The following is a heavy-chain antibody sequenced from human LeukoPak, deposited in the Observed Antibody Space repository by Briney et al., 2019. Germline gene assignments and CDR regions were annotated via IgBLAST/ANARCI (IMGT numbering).Heavy chain of an antibody. V-gene: IGHV4-39*01. Sequence: SETLSLTCTVSGGSISSSSYYWGWIHQPPGKGLEWIGSIYYSGSTYYNPSLKSRVTISVDTSKNQFSLKLSSVTAADTAVYYCASPYYYDSSGYPPGDYWGQGTLVTVSS. CDR1: GGSISSSSYY. CDR3: ASPYYYDSSGYPPGDY. D-gene: IGHD3-22*01. J-gene: IGHJ4*02. CDR2: IYYSGST.